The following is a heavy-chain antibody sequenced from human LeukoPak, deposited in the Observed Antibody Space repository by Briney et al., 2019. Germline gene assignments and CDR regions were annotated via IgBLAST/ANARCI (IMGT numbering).Heavy chain of an antibody. Sequence: SETLSLTCTVSGGSISSYYWSWLRQPPGKGLEWVGYFYYSGSTNYNPSLRSRVTISVDTSKNQFSLKLSSVTAADTAVYYCARHSGYDYRFDYGGQGALGTVSP. J-gene: IGHJ4*02. CDR1: GGSISSYY. CDR3: ARHSGYDYRFDY. D-gene: IGHD5-12*01. V-gene: IGHV4-59*01. CDR2: FYYSGST.